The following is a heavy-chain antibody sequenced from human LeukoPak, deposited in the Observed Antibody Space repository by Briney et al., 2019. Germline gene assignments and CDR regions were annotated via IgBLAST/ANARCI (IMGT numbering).Heavy chain of an antibody. Sequence: PSETLSLTCTVSGGSISSSSYYWAWIRQPPGKGLEWIGSMYYSGNTYYNPSLKSRVTISADTSKNQFSMKLSSVTAADTAVYYCGRCASGRYSWFDPWGQGTLVTVSS. CDR3: GRCASGRYSWFDP. CDR1: GGSISSSSYY. D-gene: IGHD1-26*01. CDR2: MYYSGNT. J-gene: IGHJ5*02. V-gene: IGHV4-39*01.